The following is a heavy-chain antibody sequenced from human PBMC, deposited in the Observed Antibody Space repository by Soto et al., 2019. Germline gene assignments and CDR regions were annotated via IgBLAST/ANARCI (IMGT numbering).Heavy chain of an antibody. J-gene: IGHJ4*02. CDR2: ISHSGRII. CDR1: GFTFSDNY. Sequence: QVQLEESGGGLVKPGGSLRLSCAASGFTFSDNYMSWIRQAPGKGLEWISYISHSGRIIYYADSVKGRFTISRDKAKNSLYLQMNSLRAEDTAVYYCARKLNGLFDYWGQGTLVTVSS. D-gene: IGHD2-8*01. V-gene: IGHV3-11*01. CDR3: ARKLNGLFDY.